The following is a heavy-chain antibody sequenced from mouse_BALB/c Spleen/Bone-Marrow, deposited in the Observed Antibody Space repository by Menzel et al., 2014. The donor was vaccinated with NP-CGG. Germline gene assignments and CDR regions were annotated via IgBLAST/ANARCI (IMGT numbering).Heavy chain of an antibody. CDR1: GFNIKDYY. CDR2: ITPENGNT. D-gene: IGHD3-1*01. CDR3: ARGSSGPFVY. J-gene: IGHJ3*01. Sequence: EVNLVESGAELVRPGALVKLSCEASGFNIKDYYIHWVNQRPEQGLEWIGWITPENGNTIYDPKFQGKARITADTSSNTAYFQLSSLTSEDTAVYYCARGSSGPFVYWGQGTLVTVSA. V-gene: IGHV14-1*02.